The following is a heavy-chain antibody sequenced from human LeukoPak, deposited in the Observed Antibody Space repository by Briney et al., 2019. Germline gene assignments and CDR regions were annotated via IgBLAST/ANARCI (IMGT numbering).Heavy chain of an antibody. CDR3: ARAVGDLGNILTGYPYHFDY. J-gene: IGHJ4*02. CDR2: IYYSGST. V-gene: IGHV4-59*01. CDR1: GGSIGSYY. Sequence: SETLSLTCTVSGGSIGSYYWSWIRQPPGKGLEWIGYIYYSGSTNYNPPLKSRVTISVDTSKNQFSLKLSSVTAADTAVYYCARAVGDLGNILTGYPYHFDYWGQGTLVTVSS. D-gene: IGHD3-9*01.